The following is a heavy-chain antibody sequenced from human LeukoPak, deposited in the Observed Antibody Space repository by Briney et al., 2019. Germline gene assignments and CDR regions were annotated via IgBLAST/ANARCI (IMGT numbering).Heavy chain of an antibody. CDR1: GYTFTSYG. J-gene: IGHJ4*02. V-gene: IGHV1-18*04. CDR2: ISAYNGNT. D-gene: IGHD2-2*01. Sequence: ASVKVSCKASGYTFTSYGISWVRQAPGQGLEWMGWISAYNGNTNYAQKLQGRVTMTTDTSTSTAYMELRSLRSDDKAVYYCARGRYCSSTSCYPSRYWGQGTLVTVSS. CDR3: ARGRYCSSTSCYPSRY.